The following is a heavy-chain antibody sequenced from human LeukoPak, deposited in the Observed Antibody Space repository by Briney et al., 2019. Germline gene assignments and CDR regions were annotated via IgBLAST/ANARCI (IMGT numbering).Heavy chain of an antibody. V-gene: IGHV4-34*01. Sequence: SETLSLTCAVYGGSFSGYYWSWIRQPPGKGLEWIGEINHSGSTNYNPSLKSRVTISVDTSKNQFSLELSSVTAADTAVYYCARRRSSWYVGYFQHWGQGTLVTVSS. CDR2: INHSGST. CDR3: ARRRSSWYVGYFQH. CDR1: GGSFSGYY. D-gene: IGHD6-13*01. J-gene: IGHJ1*01.